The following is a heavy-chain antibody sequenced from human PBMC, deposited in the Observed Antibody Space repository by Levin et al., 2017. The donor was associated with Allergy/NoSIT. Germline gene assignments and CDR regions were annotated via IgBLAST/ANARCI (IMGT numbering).Heavy chain of an antibody. V-gene: IGHV5-51*01. Sequence: PGESLKISCKGSGYSFTNYWIGWVRQIPGKGLEWMGIISPGGSDTRYSPSFRGQVTISADKSISTAFLQWSSLKASDTAIYYCARGYCSGGSCNSDYYYYYGMDVWGQGTTVTVSS. CDR3: ARGYCSGGSCNSDYYYYYGMDV. CDR1: GYSFTNYW. J-gene: IGHJ6*02. D-gene: IGHD2-15*01. CDR2: ISPGGSDT.